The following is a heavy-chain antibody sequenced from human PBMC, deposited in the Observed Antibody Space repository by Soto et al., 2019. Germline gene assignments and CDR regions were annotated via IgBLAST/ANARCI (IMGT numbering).Heavy chain of an antibody. D-gene: IGHD3-22*01. V-gene: IGHV4-59*01. Sequence: SETLSLTCTVSGGSISSYYWSWIRQPPGKGLEWIGYIYYSGSTNYNPSLKSRVTISVDTSKNQFSLKLSSVTAADTAVYYCARDRSYYDSSGYYFYGMGVWGQGTTVTVSS. J-gene: IGHJ6*02. CDR1: GGSISSYY. CDR2: IYYSGST. CDR3: ARDRSYYDSSGYYFYGMGV.